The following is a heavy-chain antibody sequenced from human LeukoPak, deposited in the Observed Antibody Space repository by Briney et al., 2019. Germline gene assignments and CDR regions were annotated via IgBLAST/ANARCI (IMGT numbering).Heavy chain of an antibody. V-gene: IGHV3-7*01. CDR2: IKQDGSEK. D-gene: IGHD2-15*01. CDR3: ARFCSGGSCYSNRFDY. J-gene: IGHJ4*02. CDR1: GFTFSSYW. Sequence: PGGSLRLSCAASGFTFSSYWMSWVRQAPGKGLEWVANIKQDGSEKYYVDSVKGRFTISRDNAKNPLYLQMNSLRAEDTAVYYCARFCSGGSCYSNRFDYWGQGTLVTVSS.